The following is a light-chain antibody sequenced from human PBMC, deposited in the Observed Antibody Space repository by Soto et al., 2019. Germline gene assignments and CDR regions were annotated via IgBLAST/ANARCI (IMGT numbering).Light chain of an antibody. J-gene: IGKJ5*01. V-gene: IGKV3D-20*02. Sequence: ENVLTQSPGTLSLSPGERATLSCRAGQSVSNTFLAWYQQKPGQAPRLLIYDASNRATGIPARFSGSGSGTDFTLTISSLEPEDFAVYYCQQRSNWITFGQGTRLEIK. CDR3: QQRSNWIT. CDR2: DAS. CDR1: QSVSNTF.